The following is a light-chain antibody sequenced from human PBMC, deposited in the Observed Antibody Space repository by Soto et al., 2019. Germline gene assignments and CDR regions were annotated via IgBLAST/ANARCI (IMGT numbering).Light chain of an antibody. Sequence: DIVMTQTPLSSPVTLGQPTSISCRSSQILVHSDGNTYLSWLQLRPGQPPRLLIYKGSNRFSGVQDRFSGSGAGTDFTLKISRVEAEDVGVYYCTQDTHFPRTFGQGTKVEIK. CDR2: KGS. CDR3: TQDTHFPRT. J-gene: IGKJ1*01. V-gene: IGKV2-24*01. CDR1: QILVHSDGNTY.